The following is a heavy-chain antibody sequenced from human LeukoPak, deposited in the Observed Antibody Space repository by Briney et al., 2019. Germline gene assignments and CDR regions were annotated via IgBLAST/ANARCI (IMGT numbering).Heavy chain of an antibody. J-gene: IGHJ4*02. V-gene: IGHV4-61*02. CDR3: ARETDNYDFWSGYYIGY. Sequence: PSETLSLTCTVSGGSISSGSSYWSWIRQPAGKGLEWIGRIYTSGSTHYTPSMQSRVTISVDTSKNQFSLKLSSVTAADTAVYYCARETDNYDFWSGYYIGYWGQGTLVTVSS. CDR2: IYTSGST. D-gene: IGHD3-3*01. CDR1: GGSISSGSSY.